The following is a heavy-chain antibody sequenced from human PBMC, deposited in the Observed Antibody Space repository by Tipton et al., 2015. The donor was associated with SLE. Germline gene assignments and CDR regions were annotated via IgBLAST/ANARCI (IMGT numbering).Heavy chain of an antibody. J-gene: IGHJ6*02. CDR2: ILYSGST. V-gene: IGHV4-59*08. CDR3: ARGDWNDFYYYGMDV. CDR1: GGSITNYY. D-gene: IGHD1-1*01. Sequence: LRLSCTVSGGSITNYYWSWIRQPPGKGLECIGYILYSGSTNYNPSLKSRVTISVDTSKNQFSLKLSSVTAADTAVYYCARGDWNDFYYYGMDVWGQGTRVTVSS.